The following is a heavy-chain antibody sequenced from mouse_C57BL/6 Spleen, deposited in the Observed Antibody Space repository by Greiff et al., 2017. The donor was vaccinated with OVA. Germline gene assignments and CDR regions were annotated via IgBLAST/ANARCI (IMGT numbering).Heavy chain of an antibody. CDR2: IDPSDSET. CDR1: GYTFTSYW. V-gene: IGHV1-52*01. D-gene: IGHD1-1*01. J-gene: IGHJ2*01. CDR3: ARSSYGSKVHFDY. Sequence: VKLQQPGAELVRPGSSVKLSCKASGYTFTSYWMHWVKQRPIQGLEWIGNIDPSDSETHYNQKFKDKATLTVDKSSSTAYMQLSSLTSEDSAVYYCARSSYGSKVHFDYWGQGTTLTVSS.